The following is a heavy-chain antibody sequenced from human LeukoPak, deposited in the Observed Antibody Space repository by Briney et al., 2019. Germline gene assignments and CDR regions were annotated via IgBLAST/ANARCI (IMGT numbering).Heavy chain of an antibody. Sequence: PSETLSLTCTVSGGSISSYYWSWIRQPAGKGLEWIGRIYTSGSTNYNPSLKSRVTMSVDTSKNQFSLKLSSVTAADTAVYYCAAQVVVPAASRGGFDYWGQGTLVTVSS. CDR2: IYTSGST. CDR1: GGSISSYY. CDR3: AAQVVVPAASRGGFDY. D-gene: IGHD2-2*01. V-gene: IGHV4-4*07. J-gene: IGHJ4*02.